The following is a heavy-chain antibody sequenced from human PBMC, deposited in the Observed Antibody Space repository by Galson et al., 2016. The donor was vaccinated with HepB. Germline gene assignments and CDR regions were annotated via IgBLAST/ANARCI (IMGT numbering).Heavy chain of an antibody. CDR3: SRGSQDDIEVDGDLEQDY. CDR2: IGHDGRNE. J-gene: IGHJ4*02. Sequence: SLRLSCAASGLTVSANYMSWVRQAPGKGLESVAVIGHDGRNEYYADSVKGRFTISRDNSKNTLYVQMNNLRVEDTAVYYCSRGSQDDIEVDGDLEQDYWGQGTLVTVSS. D-gene: IGHD2-15*01. V-gene: IGHV3-33*08. CDR1: GLTVSANY.